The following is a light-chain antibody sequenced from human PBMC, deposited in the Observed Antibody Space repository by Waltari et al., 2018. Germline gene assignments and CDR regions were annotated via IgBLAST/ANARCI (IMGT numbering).Light chain of an antibody. CDR2: VNSYGSH. CDR3: QTGGHGTWV. J-gene: IGLJ3*02. V-gene: IGLV4-69*01. Sequence: QLVLTQSPSASASLGASVRLTCTLDSGHSSNIIAWHQQPPEKGPRDLMKVNSYGSHSKGDEMPDRFSGSGSGAERYLTISSVQSEDEADYYCQTGGHGTWVFVGGTKLTVL. CDR1: SGHSSNI.